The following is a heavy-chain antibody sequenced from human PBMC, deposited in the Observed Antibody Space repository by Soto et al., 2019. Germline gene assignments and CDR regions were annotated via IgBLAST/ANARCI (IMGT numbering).Heavy chain of an antibody. CDR3: ARGSLWFGEFKTYYFDY. D-gene: IGHD3-10*01. Sequence: SETMSLTCTVSGGSISSGGYYWSWIRQHPGKGLEWIGYIYYSGSTYYNPSLKSRVTISVDTSKNQFSLKLSSVTAADTAVYYCARGSLWFGEFKTYYFDYWGQGTLVTVPQ. J-gene: IGHJ4*02. V-gene: IGHV4-31*03. CDR2: IYYSGST. CDR1: GGSISSGGYY.